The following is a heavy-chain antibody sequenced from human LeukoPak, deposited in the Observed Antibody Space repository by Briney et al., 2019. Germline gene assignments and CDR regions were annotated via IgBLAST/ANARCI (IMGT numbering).Heavy chain of an antibody. CDR3: ARDRFLEWFFDP. J-gene: IGHJ5*02. CDR2: IYTSGST. Sequence: SETLSLTCTVSGGAISSYYWSWIRQPAGKGLEWIGRIYTSGSTNYNPSLKSRVTMSVDTSKNQFSLELSSVTAADTAVYYCARDRFLEWFFDPWGQGTLVTVSS. D-gene: IGHD3-3*01. V-gene: IGHV4-4*07. CDR1: GGAISSYY.